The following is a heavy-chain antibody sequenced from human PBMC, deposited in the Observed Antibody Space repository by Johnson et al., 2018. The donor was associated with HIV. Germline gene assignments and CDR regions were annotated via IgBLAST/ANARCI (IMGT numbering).Heavy chain of an antibody. CDR2: IYSGGST. CDR1: GFTVSSNY. Sequence: VQLVESGGGVVQPGRSLRLSCAASGFTVSSNYMSWVRQAPGKGLEWVSVIYSGGSTYYADSVKGRFTISSDNAKNSLYLQMNSLRAEDTALYYCARDIFYTDTAFDIWGQGTMVTVSS. J-gene: IGHJ3*02. V-gene: IGHV3-66*01. CDR3: ARDIFYTDTAFDI.